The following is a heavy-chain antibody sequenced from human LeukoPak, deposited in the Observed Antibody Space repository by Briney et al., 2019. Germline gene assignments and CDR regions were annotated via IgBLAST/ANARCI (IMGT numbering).Heavy chain of an antibody. V-gene: IGHV3-30*04. CDR3: ARDFDY. CDR2: ISYNGKNK. J-gene: IGHJ4*02. CDR1: GFIFNTSA. Sequence: GGPLRLSCGASGFIFNTSAMHWVRQPPGKGLEWVAFISYNGKNKYYAESVRGRFTISRDNSKNTLFLQMKSLSTEDRAVYYCARDFDYWGEGTLVSVSS.